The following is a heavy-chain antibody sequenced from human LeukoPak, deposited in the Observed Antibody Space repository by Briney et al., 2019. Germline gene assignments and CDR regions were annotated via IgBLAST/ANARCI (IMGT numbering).Heavy chain of an antibody. J-gene: IGHJ4*02. Sequence: GRSLRLSCAASGFTFSSYGMHWVRRAPGKGLEWVAVISYDGSNKYYADSVKGRFTISRDNSKNTLYLQMNSLRAEDTAVYYCSSGFGELLQIDYWDQGTLVTVSS. CDR2: ISYDGSNK. D-gene: IGHD3-10*01. V-gene: IGHV3-30*03. CDR3: SSGFGELLQIDY. CDR1: GFTFSSYG.